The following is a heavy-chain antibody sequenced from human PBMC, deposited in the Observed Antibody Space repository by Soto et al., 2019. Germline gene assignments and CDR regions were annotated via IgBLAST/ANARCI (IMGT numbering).Heavy chain of an antibody. D-gene: IGHD5-12*01. Sequence: SETLSLTCTVSGASISSSYWSWIRQSPGRGLEWIGYVYHTGSTNYNPSLKSRVTISLDTSKSQFSLNLTSLTTADTAVYFCARGGNRYSNVASGVGGFDYWGQGSLVTVSS. CDR2: VYHTGST. CDR3: ARGGNRYSNVASGVGGFDY. J-gene: IGHJ4*02. V-gene: IGHV4-59*01. CDR1: GASISSSY.